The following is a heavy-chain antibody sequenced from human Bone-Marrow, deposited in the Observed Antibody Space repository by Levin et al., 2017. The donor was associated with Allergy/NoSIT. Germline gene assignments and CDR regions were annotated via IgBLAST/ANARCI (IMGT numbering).Heavy chain of an antibody. CDR2: IKQDGSEK. Sequence: HPGGSLRLSCAASGFTFSTYWMSWVRQAPGKGLEWVANIKQDGSEKKYVGSVKGRFTISRDNAKNSLYLEMNSLRAEDTAVYYCAKDNWGQPQIDAFDIWGQGTVVTVSS. D-gene: IGHD7-27*01. V-gene: IGHV3-7*01. CDR1: GFTFSTYW. CDR3: AKDNWGQPQIDAFDI. J-gene: IGHJ3*02.